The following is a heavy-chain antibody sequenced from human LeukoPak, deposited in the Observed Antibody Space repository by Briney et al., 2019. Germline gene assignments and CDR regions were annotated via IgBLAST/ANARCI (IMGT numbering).Heavy chain of an antibody. CDR3: ARYWYRLRFFDY. V-gene: IGHV1-2*02. J-gene: IGHJ4*02. D-gene: IGHD2-8*02. CDR1: GYTFTGYY. CDR2: INPNSGGT. Sequence: ASVKVSCKGSGYTFTGYYMHWVRQAPGQGLEWMGWINPNSGGTNYAQKFQGRVTMTRDTSISTAYMELSRLRSDDTAVYYCARYWYRLRFFDYWGQGTLVTVSS.